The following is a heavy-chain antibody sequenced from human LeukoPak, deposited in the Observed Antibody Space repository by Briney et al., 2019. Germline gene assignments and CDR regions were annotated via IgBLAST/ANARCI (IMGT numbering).Heavy chain of an antibody. CDR3: ARGETSGSYYNDAFDI. V-gene: IGHV3-48*02. D-gene: IGHD3-10*01. CDR2: ISSSGSTT. J-gene: IGHJ3*02. CDR1: GFTVSSNY. Sequence: GGSLRLSCAASGFTVSSNYMNWVRQAPGKGLEWVSYISSSGSTTYYADSVQGRFTISRDNAKNSLYLQMNSLRDEDTAVYFCARGETSGSYYNDAFDIWGQGTMVTVSS.